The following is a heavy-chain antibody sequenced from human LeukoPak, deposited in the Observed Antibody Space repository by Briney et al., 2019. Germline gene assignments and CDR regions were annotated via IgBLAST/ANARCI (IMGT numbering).Heavy chain of an antibody. J-gene: IGHJ5*02. V-gene: IGHV3-74*01. D-gene: IGHD3-16*01. CDR2: ITRDASST. CDR1: GFTFSNYW. CDR3: ARDVSGLISFGGVP. Sequence: GGSLRLSCAASGFTFSNYWMHWVRRAPGKGLVWVSRITRDASSTSYADSVKGRFTISRDNAKNTLHLRMNSLRAEDTAVYCCARDVSGLISFGGVPWGQGTLVTVSS.